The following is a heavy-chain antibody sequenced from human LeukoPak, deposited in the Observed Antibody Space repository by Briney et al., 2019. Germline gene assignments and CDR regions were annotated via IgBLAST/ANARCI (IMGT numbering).Heavy chain of an antibody. J-gene: IGHJ4*02. CDR1: GFTFSSYA. CDR3: AKDFVEMTTVTTFDY. D-gene: IGHD4-17*01. Sequence: SGGSLRLSCAASGFTFSSYAMSWVRQAPGKGLEWVSAISGSGGSTYYADSVKGRFTISRDNSKNTLYLQMNSLRAEDTAVYYCAKDFVEMTTVTTFDYWGQGTLVTVSS. V-gene: IGHV3-23*01. CDR2: ISGSGGST.